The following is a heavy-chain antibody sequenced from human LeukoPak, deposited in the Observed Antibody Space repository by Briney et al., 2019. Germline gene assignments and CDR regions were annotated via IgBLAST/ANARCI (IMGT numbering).Heavy chain of an antibody. CDR1: GGSFSGYY. CDR3: ARNKLGYYYYYYMDV. D-gene: IGHD7-27*01. CDR2: INHSGST. J-gene: IGHJ6*03. V-gene: IGHV4-34*01. Sequence: SETLSLTCAVYGGSFSGYYWSWIRQPPGKGLEWIGEINHSGSTNYNPSLKSRVTISVDTSKNQFSLKLSSVTAADTAVYYCARNKLGYYYYYYMDVWGKGTTVTVSS.